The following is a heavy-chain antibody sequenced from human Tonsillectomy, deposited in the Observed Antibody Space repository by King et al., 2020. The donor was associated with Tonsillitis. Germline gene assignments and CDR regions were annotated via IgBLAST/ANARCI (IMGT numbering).Heavy chain of an antibody. Sequence: QLVQSGAVVKKPGSSVKVSCKASGGTFSSYAISWVRQAPGQGLEWMGGIIPIFDTTNYSQKFQGRVTITADESTSTAYMELSSLGSEDTALYYCARGVLVTASQYYFDYWGQGTLVTVSS. D-gene: IGHD2-21*02. V-gene: IGHV1-69*12. CDR2: IIPIFDTT. J-gene: IGHJ4*02. CDR3: ARGVLVTASQYYFDY. CDR1: GGTFSSYA.